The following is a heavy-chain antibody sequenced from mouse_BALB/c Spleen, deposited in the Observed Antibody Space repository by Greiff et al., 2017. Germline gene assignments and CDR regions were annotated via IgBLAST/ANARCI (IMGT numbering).Heavy chain of an antibody. CDR3: ARSYYYGSSYVECGFAY. CDR1: GYTFTDYH. V-gene: IGHV1S29*02. CDR2: IYPYNGGT. J-gene: IGHJ3*01. Sequence: EVKLQESGPELVKPGASVKISCKASGYTFTDYHMHWVKQSHGKRLEWIGYIYPYNGGTGYNQKFKSKATLTVDNSSSTAYMELRSLTSEDSAVYYCARSYYYGSSYVECGFAYWGQGTLVTVSA. D-gene: IGHD1-1*01.